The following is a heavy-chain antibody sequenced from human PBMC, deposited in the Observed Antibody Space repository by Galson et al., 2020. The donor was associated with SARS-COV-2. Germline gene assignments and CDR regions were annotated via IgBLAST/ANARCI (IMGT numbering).Heavy chain of an antibody. D-gene: IGHD6-13*01. V-gene: IGHV3-30*04. Sequence: GGSLRLSCAASGFALSNSAMHWVRQAPGKGLEWVAIISYAGTTKYNSDSVKGRFTISRDISKNTLYLQMNSLRPEDTAVYYCARETDDQTSSWYDYWGQGARVSVSS. CDR1: GFALSNSA. CDR2: ISYAGTTK. CDR3: ARETDDQTSSWYDY. J-gene: IGHJ4*02.